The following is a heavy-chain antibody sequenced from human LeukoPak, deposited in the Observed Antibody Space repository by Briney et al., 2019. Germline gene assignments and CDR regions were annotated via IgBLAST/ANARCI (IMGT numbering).Heavy chain of an antibody. J-gene: IGHJ6*03. V-gene: IGHV3-23*01. CDR2: ISGSGGST. CDR3: AKDRCSNGIGCYYYYMDV. CDR1: GFTFSSYA. D-gene: IGHD2-8*01. Sequence: PGVSLRLSCAASGFTFSSYAMSWVRQAPGKGLEWVSAISGSGGSTYYADSVKGRFTISRDNSKNTLYLQMNSLRAEDTAVYYCAKDRCSNGIGCYYYYMDVWGKGTTVTISS.